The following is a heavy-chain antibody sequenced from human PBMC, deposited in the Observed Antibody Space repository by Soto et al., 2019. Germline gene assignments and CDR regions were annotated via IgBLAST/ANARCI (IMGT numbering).Heavy chain of an antibody. D-gene: IGHD3-3*01. CDR3: ARAYDVWNGYYSAQYYFDF. CDR1: GGSINSDHYY. CDR2: ISYSGST. V-gene: IGHV4-30-4*01. Sequence: SETLSLTCTVSGGSINSDHYYWSWLRQPPGKGLEWLGYISYSGSTYYNPSLKSRIVISVDTSKNQFSLKLISVTAADTAVYYCARAYDVWNGYYSAQYYFDFWGQGTLVTVSS. J-gene: IGHJ4*02.